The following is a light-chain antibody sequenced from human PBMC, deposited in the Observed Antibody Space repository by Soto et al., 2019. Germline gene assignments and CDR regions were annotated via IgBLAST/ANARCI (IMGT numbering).Light chain of an antibody. CDR2: DVS. J-gene: IGLJ2*01. CDR3: SSYTTSSTPV. CDR1: SSDVGAYNY. V-gene: IGLV2-14*03. Sequence: QSVLTQPASVSGSPGQSIAISCTGTSSDVGAYNYVSWYQQHPGKAPKLMVYDVSNRPSGVSXRFXGSKXXNTAXLXXSGLQPEDEADYYCSSYTTSSTPVFGGGTQLTVL.